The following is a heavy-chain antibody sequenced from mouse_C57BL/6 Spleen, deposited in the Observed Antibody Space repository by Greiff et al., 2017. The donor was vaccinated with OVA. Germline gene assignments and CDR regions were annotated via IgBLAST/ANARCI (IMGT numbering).Heavy chain of an antibody. J-gene: IGHJ3*01. CDR3: AVYYSNYPFAY. D-gene: IGHD2-5*01. V-gene: IGHV1-69*01. CDR1: GYTFTSYW. Sequence: QVQLQQSGAELVMPGASVKLSCKASGYTFTSYWMHWVKQRPGQGLEWIGEIDPSDSYTNYNQKFKGKSTLTVDKSSSTAYMQLSSLTSEDSAVYYCAVYYSNYPFAYWGQGTLVTVSA. CDR2: IDPSDSYT.